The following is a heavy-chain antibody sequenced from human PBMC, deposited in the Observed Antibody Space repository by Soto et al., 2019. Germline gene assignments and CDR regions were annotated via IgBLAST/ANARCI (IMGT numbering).Heavy chain of an antibody. D-gene: IGHD3-10*01. CDR2: IYYSGST. J-gene: IGHJ2*01. V-gene: IGHV4-31*03. CDR1: GGSISSGGYY. CDR3: ARVGIGTMVRGVIIGWYFDL. Sequence: SETLSLTCTVSGGSISSGGYYWSWIRQHPGKGLEWIGYIYYSGSTYYNPSLKSRVTISVDTSKNQFSLKLSSVTAADTAVYYCARVGIGTMVRGVIIGWYFDLWGRGTLVTRLL.